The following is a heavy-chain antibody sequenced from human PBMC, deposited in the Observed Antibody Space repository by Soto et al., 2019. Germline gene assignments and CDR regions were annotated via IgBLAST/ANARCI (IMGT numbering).Heavy chain of an antibody. D-gene: IGHD3-22*01. V-gene: IGHV5-51*01. CDR2: IYPGDSDT. Sequence: GESLKISCKGSGYSFTSDWIGWVRQMPGKGLEWMGIIYPGDSDTRYSPSFQGQVTISADKSISTAYLQWSSLKASDTAMYYCARAYDSSGYPFDYWGQGTLVTAPQ. CDR1: GYSFTSDW. CDR3: ARAYDSSGYPFDY. J-gene: IGHJ4*02.